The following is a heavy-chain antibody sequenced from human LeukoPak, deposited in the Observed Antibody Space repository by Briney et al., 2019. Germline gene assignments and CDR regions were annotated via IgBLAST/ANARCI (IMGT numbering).Heavy chain of an antibody. CDR1: GGSISSSSYY. CDR2: IYYSGST. V-gene: IGHV4-39*01. CDR3: AGAHCGGDCYYYYMDV. D-gene: IGHD2-21*01. Sequence: SETLSLTCTVSGGSISSSSYYWGWIRQPPGKGLEWIGSIYYSGSTYYNPSLKSRVTISEDTSKNQFSLKLSSVTAADTAVYYCAGAHCGGDCYYYYMDVWGKGTTVTVSS. J-gene: IGHJ6*03.